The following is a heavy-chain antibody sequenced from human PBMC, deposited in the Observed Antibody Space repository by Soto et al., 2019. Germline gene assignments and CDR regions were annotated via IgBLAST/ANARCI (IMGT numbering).Heavy chain of an antibody. CDR3: ARDGGSSWTDPDAFDI. Sequence: EVQLVESGGGLVQPGGSLRLSCAASGFTFSSYWMHWVRQAPGKGLVWVSRINSDGSSTSYADSVKGRFTISRDNAKNTLYLQMNSLRAEDTAVYYSARDGGSSWTDPDAFDIWGQGTMVTVSS. D-gene: IGHD6-13*01. V-gene: IGHV3-74*01. CDR2: INSDGSST. J-gene: IGHJ3*02. CDR1: GFTFSSYW.